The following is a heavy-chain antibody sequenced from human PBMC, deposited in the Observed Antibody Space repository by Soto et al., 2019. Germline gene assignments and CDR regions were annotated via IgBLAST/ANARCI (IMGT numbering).Heavy chain of an antibody. Sequence: QVQLVQSGGEVRKPWASVKVSCKASGYTFSTYGISWVRQAPGQGLDWMGWISAYNGNTDYAQKVQGRITMTTDTSTSTAYMELRSLRSDDTAVYYCARHAYCSGGSCYSEDGMDVWGQGTTVTVSS. D-gene: IGHD2-15*01. J-gene: IGHJ6*02. CDR1: GYTFSTYG. CDR2: ISAYNGNT. V-gene: IGHV1-18*01. CDR3: ARHAYCSGGSCYSEDGMDV.